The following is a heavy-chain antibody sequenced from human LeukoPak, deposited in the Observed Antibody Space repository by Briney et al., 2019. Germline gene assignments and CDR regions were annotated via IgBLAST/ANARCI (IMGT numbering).Heavy chain of an antibody. J-gene: IGHJ4*02. CDR3: ARQDSAVAGPFDY. Sequence: PSETLSLTCTVSGGSITSHYWSWIRQPPGKGLEWIGYIYYTGSTNYNPSLKSRVTISVDTSKNQLSLKLTSVTAADTAVYYCARQDSAVAGPFDYWGQGTLVTVSS. V-gene: IGHV4-59*08. D-gene: IGHD6-19*01. CDR1: GGSITSHY. CDR2: IYYTGST.